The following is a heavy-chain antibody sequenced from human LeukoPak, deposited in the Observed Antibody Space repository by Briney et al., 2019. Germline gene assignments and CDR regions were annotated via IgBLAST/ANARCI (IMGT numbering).Heavy chain of an antibody. Sequence: GGSLRPSCAASGFTFSSYAMSWVRQAPGKGLEWVSAISGSGGSTYYADSVKGRFTISRDNSKNTLYLQMNSLRAEDAAVYYCALYCSSTSCYQWGQGTLVTVSS. CDR2: ISGSGGST. CDR1: GFTFSSYA. V-gene: IGHV3-23*01. CDR3: ALYCSSTSCYQ. J-gene: IGHJ4*02. D-gene: IGHD2-2*01.